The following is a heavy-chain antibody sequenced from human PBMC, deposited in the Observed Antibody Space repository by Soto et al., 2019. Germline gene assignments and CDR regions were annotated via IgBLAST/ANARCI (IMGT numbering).Heavy chain of an antibody. CDR3: ARGRRIVGATPPLDY. Sequence: EVQLVESGGGLVQPGGSLRLSCAASGFTFSSYEMNWVRQAPGKGLEWVSYISSSGSTIYYADSVKGRFTISRDNAKNSLYLQMNSLRAEDTAVYYSARGRRIVGATPPLDYWGQGTLVTVSS. D-gene: IGHD1-26*01. V-gene: IGHV3-48*03. J-gene: IGHJ4*02. CDR2: ISSSGSTI. CDR1: GFTFSSYE.